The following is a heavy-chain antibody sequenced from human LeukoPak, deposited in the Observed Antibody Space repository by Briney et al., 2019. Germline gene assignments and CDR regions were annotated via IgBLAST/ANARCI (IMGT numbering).Heavy chain of an antibody. CDR2: INPNSGGT. Sequence: ASVKVSCKASGGTFSSYAISWVRQAPGQGLEWMGWINPNSGGTNYAQKFQGRVTMTRDTSISTAYMELSRLRSDDTAVYYCARLDYYDSSGGWGQGTLVTVSS. CDR1: GGTFSSYA. D-gene: IGHD3-22*01. J-gene: IGHJ4*02. V-gene: IGHV1-2*02. CDR3: ARLDYYDSSGG.